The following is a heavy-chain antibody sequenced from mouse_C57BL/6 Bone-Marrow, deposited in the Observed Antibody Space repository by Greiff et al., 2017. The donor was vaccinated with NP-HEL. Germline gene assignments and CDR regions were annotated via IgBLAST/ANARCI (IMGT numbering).Heavy chain of an antibody. Sequence: DVHLVESGGGLVQPGGSLKLSCAASGFTFSDYYMYWVRQTPEKRLEWVAYISNGGGSTYYPDTVKGRFTISRDNAKNTLYLQMSRLKSEDTAMYYCARVYYSNYVEAMDYWGQGTSVTVSS. J-gene: IGHJ4*01. V-gene: IGHV5-12*01. D-gene: IGHD2-5*01. CDR3: ARVYYSNYVEAMDY. CDR1: GFTFSDYY. CDR2: ISNGGGST.